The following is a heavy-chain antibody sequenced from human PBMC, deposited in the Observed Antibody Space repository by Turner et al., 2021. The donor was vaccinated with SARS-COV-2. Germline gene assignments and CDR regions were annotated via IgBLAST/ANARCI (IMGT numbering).Heavy chain of an antibody. CDR3: AREVTRDSSGYYYPPDGFDY. Sequence: QVQLLQSGAEVKKPGSSLKVSCKASGGTFSNYAISWVRQAPGQGLEWMGGIIPILGIANYAQKFQGRVTITADKSTSTAYMELSSLRSEDTAVYYCAREVTRDSSGYYYPPDGFDYWGQGTLVTVSS. D-gene: IGHD3-22*01. CDR1: GGTFSNYA. CDR2: IIPILGIA. J-gene: IGHJ4*02. V-gene: IGHV1-69*10.